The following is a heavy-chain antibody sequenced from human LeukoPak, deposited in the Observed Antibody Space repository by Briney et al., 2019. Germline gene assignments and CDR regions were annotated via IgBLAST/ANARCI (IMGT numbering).Heavy chain of an antibody. D-gene: IGHD3-9*01. J-gene: IGHJ4*02. Sequence: SETLSLTCAVYGGSFSGYYWSWIRQPPGKGLEWIGEINHSGSTNYNPSLKSRVTISVDTSKNQFSLKLSSVTAEDTAVYYCARVGYFDWLLFDYWGQGTLVTVSS. CDR3: ARVGYFDWLLFDY. CDR2: INHSGST. CDR1: GGSFSGYY. V-gene: IGHV4-34*01.